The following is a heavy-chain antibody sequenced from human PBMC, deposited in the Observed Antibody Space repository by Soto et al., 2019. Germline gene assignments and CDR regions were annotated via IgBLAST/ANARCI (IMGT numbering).Heavy chain of an antibody. CDR3: AREAWDIVVVPALTGYYYMDV. Sequence: QVQLVQSGAEVKKPGASVKVSCKASGYTFTSYGISWVRQAPGQGLEWMGWISAYNGNTNYAQKLQGRVTTTTDTSTSTAYMELRSLRSDDTAVYYCAREAWDIVVVPALTGYYYMDVWGKGTTVTVSS. CDR1: GYTFTSYG. CDR2: ISAYNGNT. D-gene: IGHD2-2*01. J-gene: IGHJ6*03. V-gene: IGHV1-18*01.